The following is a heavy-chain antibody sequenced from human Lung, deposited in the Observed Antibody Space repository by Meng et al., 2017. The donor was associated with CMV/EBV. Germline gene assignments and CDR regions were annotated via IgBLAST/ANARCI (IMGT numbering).Heavy chain of an antibody. V-gene: IGHV3-21*01. CDR1: GFSFSTYD. D-gene: IGHD3-9*01. Sequence: AASGFSFSTYDMNWVRQAPGKGLEWVSSISADSTFVYYADSVKGRFTISRDNAKKSLYLQMNSLRAEDTAVYYCARETDDILTGYFDWGQGTLVTVSS. CDR3: ARETDDILTGYFD. CDR2: ISADSTFV. J-gene: IGHJ4*02.